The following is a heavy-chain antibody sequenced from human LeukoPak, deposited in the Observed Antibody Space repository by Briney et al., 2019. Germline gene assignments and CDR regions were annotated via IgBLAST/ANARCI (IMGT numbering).Heavy chain of an antibody. CDR3: ARGYSSSSSDV. Sequence: SETLSLTCTVSGGSISSSSYYWGWIRQPPGKGLEWIGSIYYSGSTYYNPSLKSRVTISVDTSKDQFSLKLSSVTAADTAVYYCARGYSSSSSDVWGKGTTVTVSS. V-gene: IGHV4-39*07. J-gene: IGHJ6*04. CDR1: GGSISSSSYY. D-gene: IGHD6-13*01. CDR2: IYYSGST.